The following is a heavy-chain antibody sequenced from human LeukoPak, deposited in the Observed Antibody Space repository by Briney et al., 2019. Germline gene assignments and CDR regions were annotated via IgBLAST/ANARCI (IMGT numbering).Heavy chain of an antibody. D-gene: IGHD3-3*01. CDR3: AKEKKADFWSGYWSYYYGMDV. J-gene: IGHJ6*02. CDR2: ISYDGSNK. CDR1: GFTFSSYG. V-gene: IGHV3-30*18. Sequence: GRSLRLSCAASGFTFSSYGMHWVRQAPGKGLEWVAVISYDGSNKYYADSVKGRFTISRDNSKNTLYLQMNSLRAEDTAVYYCAKEKKADFWSGYWSYYYGMDVWGQGTTVTVSS.